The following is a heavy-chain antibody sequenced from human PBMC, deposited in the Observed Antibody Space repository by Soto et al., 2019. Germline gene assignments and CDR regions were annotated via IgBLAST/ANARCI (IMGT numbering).Heavy chain of an antibody. D-gene: IGHD2-2*01. Sequence: QVQLVQSGAEVKKPGSSVKVSCKASGGTFSSYAISWVRQAPGQGLEWMGGIIPIFGTANYAQKFQGRVTTTADESTSPAYMEPSSLRTQDTAVYYCARERIDCSSTSCYSDSWGQETLVTVSS. CDR3: ARERIDCSSTSCYSDS. CDR1: GGTFSSYA. CDR2: IIPIFGTA. J-gene: IGHJ4*02. V-gene: IGHV1-69*01.